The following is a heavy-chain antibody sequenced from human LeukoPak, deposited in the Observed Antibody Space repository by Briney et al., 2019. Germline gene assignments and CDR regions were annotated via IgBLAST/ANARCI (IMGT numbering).Heavy chain of an antibody. CDR1: GGSIGTYY. CDR2: IYYSGST. D-gene: IGHD3-22*01. Sequence: PSETLSLTCTVSGGSIGTYYWSWIRQPPGKGLEWIGYIYYSGSTNFNPSLKSRVTISVGTSKNQFSLKLSSVTAADTAVYYCARISSGGYHIKYYFDYWGQGNLVTVSS. J-gene: IGHJ4*02. CDR3: ARISSGGYHIKYYFDY. V-gene: IGHV4-59*01.